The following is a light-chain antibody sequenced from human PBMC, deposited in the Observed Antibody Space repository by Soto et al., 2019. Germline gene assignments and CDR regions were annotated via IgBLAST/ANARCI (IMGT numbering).Light chain of an antibody. CDR2: KAS. CDR3: QQYHSDSLRT. Sequence: DIQMTQSPSTLSASVGYGVTVTCRASQSIRDWLAWYQHIPGKAPELPIYKASTLETGVPSRFSGTGSGTEFTLIINGLQPDDFATYYCQQYHSDSLRTFGQGTKVDIK. J-gene: IGKJ1*01. CDR1: QSIRDW. V-gene: IGKV1-5*03.